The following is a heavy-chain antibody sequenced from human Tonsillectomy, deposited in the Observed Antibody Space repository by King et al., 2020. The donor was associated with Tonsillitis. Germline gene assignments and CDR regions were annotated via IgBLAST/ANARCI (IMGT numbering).Heavy chain of an antibody. Sequence: HVQLVESGAEVKKPGSSVKVSCKASGGTFSSYAISWVRQAPGQGLEWRGGIIPIFGTANYAQKFQGRVTITADESTSTAYMELSSLRSEDTAVYYCARWCAYYYDSSGYYYFDYWGQGTLVTVSS. D-gene: IGHD3-22*01. V-gene: IGHV1-69*01. CDR1: GGTFSSYA. J-gene: IGHJ4*02. CDR3: ARWCAYYYDSSGYYYFDY. CDR2: IIPIFGTA.